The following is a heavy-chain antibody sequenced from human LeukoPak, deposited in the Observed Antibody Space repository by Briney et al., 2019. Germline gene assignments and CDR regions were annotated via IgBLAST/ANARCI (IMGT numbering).Heavy chain of an antibody. V-gene: IGHV4-39*01. Sequence: PSETLSLTCTVSGGTISSSIYYWGWIRQPPGKGLEWIASMYYSGRTYYNPSLKSRVTISVDTSKNQFSLKVTSVTAADTAVYYCARHRHGDYGGIFDYWGQGTLVTVSS. CDR3: ARHRHGDYGGIFDY. CDR1: GGTISSSIYY. J-gene: IGHJ4*02. D-gene: IGHD4-23*01. CDR2: MYYSGRT.